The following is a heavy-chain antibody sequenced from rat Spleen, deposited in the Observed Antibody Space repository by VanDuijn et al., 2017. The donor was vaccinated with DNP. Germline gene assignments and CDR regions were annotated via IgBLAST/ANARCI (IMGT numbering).Heavy chain of an antibody. CDR2: IKAKSNNYVT. Sequence: EVQLVESGGGLVQPGNSLKLSCATSGFTFSTAWMYWYRQFPEKRLEWVARIKAKSNNYVTDHTESVKGRFTISRDDSKSSIYLQMNNLKEEDTAIYYCAYYYDGYYHPNWFAYWGQGTLVTVSS. CDR1: GFTFSTAW. D-gene: IGHD1-12*03. J-gene: IGHJ3*01. V-gene: IGHV6-6*01. CDR3: AYYYDGYYHPNWFAY.